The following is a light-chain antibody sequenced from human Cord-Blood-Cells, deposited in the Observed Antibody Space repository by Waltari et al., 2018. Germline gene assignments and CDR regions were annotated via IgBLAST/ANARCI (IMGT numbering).Light chain of an antibody. CDR2: DVS. V-gene: IGLV2-14*01. Sequence: QSALTQPASVSGSPGQSITISCTGTSSDVGGYNYVSWYQQHPGKAPKLMIYDVSKRPSGVSKRFSGSKSGNTASLIISGLQAEDEADYYCSSYTSSSTWVFGGGTKLTVL. CDR1: SSDVGGYNY. J-gene: IGLJ3*02. CDR3: SSYTSSSTWV.